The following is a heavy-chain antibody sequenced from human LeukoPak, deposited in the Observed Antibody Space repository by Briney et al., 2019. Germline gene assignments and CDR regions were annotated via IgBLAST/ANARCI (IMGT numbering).Heavy chain of an antibody. CDR3: ARDEGRGYSYGYVDY. Sequence: GGSLRLSCAASGFTFSTYSMNWVRQAPGKGLEWVSSISDDSNYIFYADSVKGRFTISRDNAKNSLYLQMNSLRAEDTAVYYCARDEGRGYSYGYVDYWGQGTLVTVSS. V-gene: IGHV3-21*04. D-gene: IGHD5-18*01. CDR1: GFTFSTYS. CDR2: ISDDSNYI. J-gene: IGHJ4*02.